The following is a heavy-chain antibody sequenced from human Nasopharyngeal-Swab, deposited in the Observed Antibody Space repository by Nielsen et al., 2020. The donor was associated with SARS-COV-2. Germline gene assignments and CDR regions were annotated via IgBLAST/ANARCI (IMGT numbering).Heavy chain of an antibody. V-gene: IGHV3-7*04. Sequence: GESLKISCAASGFPLSHYYMTWLRQPPGKGLEWVANIRQDAREQFYVDSVKGRFTISRDNAKNSVFLQMNSLRSEDTAVYFCARESVVTGMDDAPDLWGQGTMVTVSS. D-gene: IGHD2-21*02. CDR2: IRQDAREQ. CDR1: GFPLSHYY. CDR3: ARESVVTGMDDAPDL. J-gene: IGHJ3*01.